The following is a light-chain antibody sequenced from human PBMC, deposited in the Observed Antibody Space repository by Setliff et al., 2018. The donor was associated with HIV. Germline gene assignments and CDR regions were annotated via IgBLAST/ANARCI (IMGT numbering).Light chain of an antibody. CDR1: NSDIGTYDL. Sequence: QSALTQPASVSGSPGQSITISCTGTNSDIGTYDLVSWYQQHPGKAPKITIFEVNRRPSGVSNRFSGSKSGNTASLTISGLQAEDEANYFCSSYTGSDTFDAFGTGTKVTV. CDR2: EVN. V-gene: IGLV2-23*02. CDR3: SSYTGSDTFDA. J-gene: IGLJ1*01.